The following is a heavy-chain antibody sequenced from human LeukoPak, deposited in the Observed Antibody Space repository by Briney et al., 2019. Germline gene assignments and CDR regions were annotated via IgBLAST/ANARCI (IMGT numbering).Heavy chain of an antibody. D-gene: IGHD3-16*02. CDR3: ARVGISVW. CDR2: IYYSGST. CDR1: GGSISSSSYY. Sequence: SETLSLTCTVSGGSISSSSYYWGWIRQPPGKGLEWIGSIYYSGSTYYNPSLKSRVTISVDTSKNQFSLKLSSVTAADTAVYYCARVGISVWWGQGTLVTVSS. V-gene: IGHV4-39*07. J-gene: IGHJ4*02.